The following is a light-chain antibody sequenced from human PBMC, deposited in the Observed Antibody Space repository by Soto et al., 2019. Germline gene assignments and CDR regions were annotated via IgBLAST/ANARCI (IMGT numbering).Light chain of an antibody. CDR2: GAS. J-gene: IGKJ1*01. Sequence: EIVLTQSPGTLSLSIGERATLSCRASQSVSSSYLAWYQQKPGQAPRLLIYGASSRATGIPDRFSGSGSGTDFTLTISRLEPEDFAVYYCQQYGSSHWTFGQGTKVEIK. CDR3: QQYGSSHWT. V-gene: IGKV3-20*01. CDR1: QSVSSSY.